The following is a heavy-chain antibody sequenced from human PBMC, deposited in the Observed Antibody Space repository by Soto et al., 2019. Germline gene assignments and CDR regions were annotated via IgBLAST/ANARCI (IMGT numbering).Heavy chain of an antibody. J-gene: IGHJ3*02. V-gene: IGHV1-69*08. CDR1: EDTFTSYT. Sequence: QVQLVQSGAEVKKPGSSVKVSCKASEDTFTSYTVNWVRQAPGQGLEWMGRIIPIFGTIEYAQKFQGRVTITADKSTSTAYMELSSLRSEDTAVYYCARGGVILSAFFDAFDIWGQGTMVTASS. CDR3: ARGGVILSAFFDAFDI. D-gene: IGHD2-15*01. CDR2: IIPIFGTI.